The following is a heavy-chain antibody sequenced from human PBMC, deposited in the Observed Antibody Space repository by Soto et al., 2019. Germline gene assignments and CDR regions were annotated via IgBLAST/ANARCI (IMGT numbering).Heavy chain of an antibody. CDR1: GFTFSDYA. D-gene: IGHD3-16*02. J-gene: IGHJ4*02. Sequence: QVQLVESGGGVVQPGRSLRLSCAASGFTFSDYAMHWVRQAPGKGLEWVAVISFDGSERYHADSVKGRFTISRDNSKNTLNLQMDSLRFDVTAVYYCAKALGELSPESYDYWGQGTLITVSS. CDR2: ISFDGSER. V-gene: IGHV3-30*18. CDR3: AKALGELSPESYDY.